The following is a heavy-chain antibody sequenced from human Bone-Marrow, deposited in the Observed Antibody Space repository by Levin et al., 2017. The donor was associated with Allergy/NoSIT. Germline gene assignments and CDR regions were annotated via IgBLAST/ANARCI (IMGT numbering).Heavy chain of an antibody. V-gene: IGHV1-18*01. D-gene: IGHD3-9*01. J-gene: IGHJ6*02. Sequence: ASVKVSCKASGYTFTSYGISWVRQAPGQGLEWMGWISAYNGNTNYAQKLQGRVTMTTDTSTSTAYMELRSLRSDDTAVYYCARADYDILTGYYNRTQYYDGMDVWGQGTTVTVSS. CDR3: ARADYDILTGYYNRTQYYDGMDV. CDR1: GYTFTSYG. CDR2: ISAYNGNT.